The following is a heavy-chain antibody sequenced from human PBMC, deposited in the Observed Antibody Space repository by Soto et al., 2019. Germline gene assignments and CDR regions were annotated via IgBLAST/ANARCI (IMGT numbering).Heavy chain of an antibody. D-gene: IGHD3-22*01. J-gene: IGHJ4*02. V-gene: IGHV3-21*01. Sequence: PGGSLRLSCAASGFTFSSYSMNWVRQAPGEGLGWVSSISSSSSYIDYADSVKGRFTISRDNAKNSLYLQMNSLRAEDTAVYYCARDYYDSSGYLAPLDYWGQGTLVTVSS. CDR3: ARDYYDSSGYLAPLDY. CDR1: GFTFSSYS. CDR2: ISSSSSYI.